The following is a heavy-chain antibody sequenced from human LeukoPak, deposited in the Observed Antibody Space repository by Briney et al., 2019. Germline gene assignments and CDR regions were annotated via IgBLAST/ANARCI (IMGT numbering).Heavy chain of an antibody. V-gene: IGHV3-7*01. CDR3: ARDGELGSPADAFDI. Sequence: PGGSLRLSCAASGFTFRSYWMTWVRQYPGKGLQWVANIKQDGNETYYADSVKGRFTISRDNAKRSLYLQMNSLRAEDTAVYYCARDGELGSPADAFDIWGQGTMVTVSS. D-gene: IGHD1-26*01. CDR1: GFTFRSYW. CDR2: IKQDGNET. J-gene: IGHJ3*02.